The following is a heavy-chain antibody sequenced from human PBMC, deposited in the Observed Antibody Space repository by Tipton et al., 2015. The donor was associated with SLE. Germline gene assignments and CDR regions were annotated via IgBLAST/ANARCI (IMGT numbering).Heavy chain of an antibody. J-gene: IGHJ3*02. Sequence: GLVKPSETPSLTCAVYGGSFSGYYWSWIRQPPGKGLEWIGEINHSGSTNYNPSLKSRVTISVDTSKNQFSLKLSSVTAADTAVYYCAGAAPGVQGVNDAFDIWGQGTMVTVSS. D-gene: IGHD3-10*01. V-gene: IGHV4-34*01. CDR2: INHSGST. CDR1: GGSFSGYY. CDR3: AGAAPGVQGVNDAFDI.